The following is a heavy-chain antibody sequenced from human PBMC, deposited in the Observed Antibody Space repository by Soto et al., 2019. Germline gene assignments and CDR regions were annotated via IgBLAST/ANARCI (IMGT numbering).Heavy chain of an antibody. CDR2: IYPGDSDT. Sequence: GESLKISCKGSGYSFTSYWIGWVRQMPGKGLDWMGIIYPGDSDTRYSPSFQGQVTISADKSISTAYLQWSSLKASDTAMYYCARHLDYGDPYYYYYMDIWGKGTTVTVSS. CDR3: ARHLDYGDPYYYYYMDI. V-gene: IGHV5-51*01. J-gene: IGHJ6*03. D-gene: IGHD4-17*01. CDR1: GYSFTSYW.